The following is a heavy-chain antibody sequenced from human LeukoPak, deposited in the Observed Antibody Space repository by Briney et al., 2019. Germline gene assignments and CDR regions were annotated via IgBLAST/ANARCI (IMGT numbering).Heavy chain of an antibody. D-gene: IGHD2-15*01. Sequence: GRSLRLSCAASGFTFSSYGMHWVRQAPGKGLEWVAVISDNGSDKYYVDSVKGRFTISRDNSKNTVYLQMNSLRPEDTALYYCASGLLGCRGGSCYPTDYWGQGTLVIVSS. CDR3: ASGLLGCRGGSCYPTDY. CDR1: GFTFSSYG. J-gene: IGHJ4*02. CDR2: ISDNGSDK. V-gene: IGHV3-30*03.